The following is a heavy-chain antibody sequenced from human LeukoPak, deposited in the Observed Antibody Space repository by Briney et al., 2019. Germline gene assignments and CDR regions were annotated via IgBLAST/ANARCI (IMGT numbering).Heavy chain of an antibody. CDR2: IIPIFGTA. J-gene: IGHJ6*02. CDR1: GGTFSSYA. V-gene: IGHV1-69*13. Sequence: SVKVSCKASGGTFSSYAISWVRQAPGQGLEWMGGIIPIFGTANYAQKFQGRVTITADESTSTAYMELSSLRSEDTAVYYCAFGAGYCSGGSCLTHGGLWDYYCYGMDVWGQGTTVTVSS. D-gene: IGHD2-15*01. CDR3: AFGAGYCSGGSCLTHGGLWDYYCYGMDV.